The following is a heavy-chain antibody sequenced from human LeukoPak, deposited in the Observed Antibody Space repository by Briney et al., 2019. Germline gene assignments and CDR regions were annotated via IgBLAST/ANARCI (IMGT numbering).Heavy chain of an antibody. D-gene: IGHD1-26*01. J-gene: IGHJ4*02. CDR3: AGDSKKLGATGRGYFDY. CDR1: GGSFSGYY. Sequence: SETLSLTCAVYGGSFSGYYWSWIRQPPGKGLEWIGEINHSGSTNYNPSLKSRVTISVDTSKNQFSLKLSSVTAADTAVYYCAGDSKKLGATGRGYFDYWGQGTLVTVSS. V-gene: IGHV4-34*01. CDR2: INHSGST.